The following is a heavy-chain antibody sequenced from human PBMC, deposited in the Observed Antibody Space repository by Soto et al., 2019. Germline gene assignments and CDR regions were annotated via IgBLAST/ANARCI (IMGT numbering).Heavy chain of an antibody. V-gene: IGHV3-21*01. CDR2: ISSSSYI. D-gene: IGHD1-1*01. CDR3: ASWNLREPYYYYGMDV. Sequence: PGESRSLSCAAAGFTFSSYSMNWVRQAPGKGLEWVSSISSSSYIYYEDSVKGRFTTSRDNAKNSLYMQMNSLRAEDTAVYYCASWNLREPYYYYGMDVWGQGTTVTVSS. CDR1: GFTFSSYS. J-gene: IGHJ6*02.